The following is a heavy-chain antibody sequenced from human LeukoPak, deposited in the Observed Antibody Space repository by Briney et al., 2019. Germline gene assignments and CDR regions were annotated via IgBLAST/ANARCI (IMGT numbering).Heavy chain of an antibody. V-gene: IGHV1-8*01. J-gene: IGHJ6*02. CDR3: ATGTKYYDFWSGYYANYYYYGMDV. CDR2: MNPNSGNT. Sequence: GASVKVSCKASGYTFTSYDINWVRQATGQGLEWMGWMNPNSGNTGYAQKFQGRVTMTRNTSISTAYMELSSLRSEDTAVYYCATGTKYYDFWSGYYANYYYYGMDVWGQGTTVTVSS. D-gene: IGHD3-3*01. CDR1: GYTFTSYD.